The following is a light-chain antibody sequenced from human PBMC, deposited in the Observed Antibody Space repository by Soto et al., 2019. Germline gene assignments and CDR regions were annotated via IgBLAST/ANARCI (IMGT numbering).Light chain of an antibody. V-gene: IGLV2-14*01. Sequence: QSVLTQPASVSGSPGQSITISCTGTSSDVGGYNYVSWYQHHPGRAPKFIIYEVNNRPSGVSNRFSGSKSGNTASLTIAGLQTEDEADYYCLSYTRNTTLLFGGGTKLTVL. CDR3: LSYTRNTTLL. J-gene: IGLJ2*01. CDR2: EVN. CDR1: SSDVGGYNY.